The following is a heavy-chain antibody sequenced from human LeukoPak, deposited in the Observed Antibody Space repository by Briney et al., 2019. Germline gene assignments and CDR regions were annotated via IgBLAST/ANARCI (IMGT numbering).Heavy chain of an antibody. Sequence: GGSLRLSCLASGFTFMSFGMHWVRQAPGTGLEWVALISYDGSNKNYADSVKGRFTISRDNSKNILYLQMNSLRVEDTAVYFCARGYGGNSAAFDIWGQGTMVTVSS. D-gene: IGHD4-23*01. J-gene: IGHJ3*02. CDR3: ARGYGGNSAAFDI. CDR2: ISYDGSNK. V-gene: IGHV3-30*03. CDR1: GFTFMSFG.